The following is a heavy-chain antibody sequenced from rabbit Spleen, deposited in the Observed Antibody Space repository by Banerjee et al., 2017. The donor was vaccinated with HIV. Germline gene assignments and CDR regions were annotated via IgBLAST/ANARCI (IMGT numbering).Heavy chain of an antibody. CDR3: ARDTGSSFSSYGMDL. CDR1: GFSLSSDYW. V-gene: IGHV1S40*01. CDR2: IAGSNTGFT. J-gene: IGHJ6*01. D-gene: IGHD8-1*01. Sequence: QSLEESGGDLVQPGASLTLACTGSGFSLSSDYWICWVRQAPGKGLEWISCIAGSNTGFTYSATWAKGRFTISKTSSTTVTLQMTSLTVADTATYFCARDTGSSFSSYGMDLWGQGTLVTVS.